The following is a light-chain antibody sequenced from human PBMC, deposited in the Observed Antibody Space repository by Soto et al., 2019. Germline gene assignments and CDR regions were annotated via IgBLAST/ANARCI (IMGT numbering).Light chain of an antibody. Sequence: DIQMTQSPSSLSASVGDRVTITCRASQSVNMHVNWYHQKPGKAPKLLIYAAATLQSGVPSRFSGSGSGTGFTLTISSLQPEDFETYYCQQSDRTLPTFGGGTKVDNK. J-gene: IGKJ4*01. CDR3: QQSDRTLPT. CDR2: AAA. CDR1: QSVNMH. V-gene: IGKV1-39*01.